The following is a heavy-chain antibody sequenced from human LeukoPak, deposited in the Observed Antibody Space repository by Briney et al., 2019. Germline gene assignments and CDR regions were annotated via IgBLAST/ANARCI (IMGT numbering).Heavy chain of an antibody. CDR1: GFTVRSNY. J-gene: IGHJ4*02. CDR2: INQDGGAE. CDR3: ARHTLWRFDY. Sequence: GGSLRLSCAASGFTVRSNYMSWVRQAPGKGLEWVANINQDGGAEYYVDSMKGRFTISRDNAKNLVYLQINSLRAEDTAVYFCARHTLWRFDYWGQGALVTVSS. D-gene: IGHD3-3*01. V-gene: IGHV3-7*01.